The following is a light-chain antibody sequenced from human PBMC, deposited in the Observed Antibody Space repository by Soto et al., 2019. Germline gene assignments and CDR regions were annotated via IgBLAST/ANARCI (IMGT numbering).Light chain of an antibody. V-gene: IGLV2-14*03. Sequence: QSVLTQPASVSGSPGQWINISCTGTSSDVGGYKYVSWYQQQPGKAPKLLIYDVTNRPSGVSYRFSGSKSGNTASLTISGLQAEYEADYYCSSYTTTSAVAFGGGTKVTVL. CDR3: SSYTTTSAVA. CDR2: DVT. J-gene: IGLJ2*01. CDR1: SSDVGGYKY.